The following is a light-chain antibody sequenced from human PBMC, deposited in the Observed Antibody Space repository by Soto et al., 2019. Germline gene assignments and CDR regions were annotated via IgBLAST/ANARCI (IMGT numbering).Light chain of an antibody. CDR3: QQFGSSPGLT. J-gene: IGKJ3*01. Sequence: ELVLTQSPGTLSLSPGERATLSCRASQNINSRYLAGHQQNPGQAPRLLIYGTSSRATGIPDRFSGSGSGTGFTITISRREPEDFAVYYDQQFGSSPGLTFGPGTKVDIK. CDR1: QNINSRY. V-gene: IGKV3-20*01. CDR2: GTS.